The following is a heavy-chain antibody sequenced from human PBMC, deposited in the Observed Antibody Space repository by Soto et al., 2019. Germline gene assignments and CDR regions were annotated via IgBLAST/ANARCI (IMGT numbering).Heavy chain of an antibody. V-gene: IGHV4-34*01. D-gene: IGHD1-1*01. CDR1: GQSFSGHS. CDR2: INESGST. J-gene: IGHJ4*02. Sequence: QVQLQQWGAGLVKPSETLSLSCAVYGQSFSGHSWAWIRQPPGKGLEWMGEINESGSTYYTPSLKSRLTLSTATSKNQFSLKLSSVTAAETASYFCARGSGIVALPGELEDVNYDYWGQGTLVNVSS. CDR3: ARGSGIVALPGELEDVNYDY.